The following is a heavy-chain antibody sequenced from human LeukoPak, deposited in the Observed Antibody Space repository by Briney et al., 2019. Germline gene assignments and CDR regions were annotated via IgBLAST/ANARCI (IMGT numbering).Heavy chain of an antibody. CDR2: IYSTGST. V-gene: IGHV4-59*08. CDR1: GGSISNYY. Sequence: SETLSLTCTVSGGSISNYYWSWIRQSPGKGLEWIGFIYSTGSTSYNPSLKSRVTISVDTSTNQFSLKLSSVTAADTAVYYCARHLYTTSSGGRYRFDCWGQGTLVTVSS. CDR3: ARHLYTTSSGGRYRFDC. D-gene: IGHD2-15*01. J-gene: IGHJ4*02.